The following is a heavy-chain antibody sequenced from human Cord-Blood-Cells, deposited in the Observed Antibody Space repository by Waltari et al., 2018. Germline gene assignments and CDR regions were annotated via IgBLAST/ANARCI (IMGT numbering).Heavy chain of an antibody. CDR3: HRHSSSSAYYFDC. CDR1: GFTVSSNY. V-gene: IGHV3-53*01. D-gene: IGHD6-6*01. Sequence: EVQLVESGGGLIQPGGSLRLPCAASGFTVSSNYMSWVRQAPGKGLEWVSVIYSGGSTSSADSVKGRFTISRDNSKNRLYLQMSSLRAEDTAVYYGHRHSSSSAYYFDCWGQGTLVTVSS. CDR2: IYSGGST. J-gene: IGHJ4*02.